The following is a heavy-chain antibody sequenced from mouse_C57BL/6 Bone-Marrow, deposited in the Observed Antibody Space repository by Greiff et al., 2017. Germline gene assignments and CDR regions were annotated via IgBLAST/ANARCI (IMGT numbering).Heavy chain of an antibody. J-gene: IGHJ3*01. CDR1: GYTFTSYG. Sequence: QVQLQQSGAELARPGASVKLSCKASGYTFTSYGISWVKQRTGQGLEWIGEIYPRSGNTYYNEKFKGKATLTADKSSSTAYMELRSLTSEDSAVYFCATYDYDYDWFAYWGQGTLVTVSA. CDR3: ATYDYDYDWFAY. D-gene: IGHD2-4*01. V-gene: IGHV1-81*01. CDR2: IYPRSGNT.